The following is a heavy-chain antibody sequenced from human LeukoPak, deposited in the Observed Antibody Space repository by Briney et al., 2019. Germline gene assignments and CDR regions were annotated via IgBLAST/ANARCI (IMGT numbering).Heavy chain of an antibody. D-gene: IGHD2-8*01. J-gene: IGHJ4*02. CDR1: GGSISNYY. CDR2: IYSSGSL. V-gene: IGHV4-4*07. Sequence: PSETLSLTCTVSGGSISNYYWSWIRQPAGKGLEWIGRIYSSGSLNYKPSLKSRVTISVEKSKNQFSLKLSSVTAADTAVYYCAREVAYCANGVCPPASTFDYWGQGTLVTVSS. CDR3: AREVAYCANGVCPPASTFDY.